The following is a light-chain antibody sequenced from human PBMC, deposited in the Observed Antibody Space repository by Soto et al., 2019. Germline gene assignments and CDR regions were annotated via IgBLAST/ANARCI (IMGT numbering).Light chain of an antibody. CDR3: SSYRSTGASYV. J-gene: IGLJ1*01. CDR2: EVS. CDR1: SSDVGGYNY. V-gene: IGLV2-14*01. Sequence: QSVLTQPASVSRSPGQSITISCTGTSSDVGGYNYVSWYQQHPGKAPKLMIYEVSNRPSGVSSRFSGSKSGNTASLTISGLQAGDEADYYCSSYRSTGASYVFGTGTKVTVL.